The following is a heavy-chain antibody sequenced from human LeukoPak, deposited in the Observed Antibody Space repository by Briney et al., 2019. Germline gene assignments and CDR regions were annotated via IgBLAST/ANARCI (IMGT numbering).Heavy chain of an antibody. CDR3: ARMYYDFWCGYPYYFDY. J-gene: IGHJ4*02. D-gene: IGHD3-3*01. CDR1: GGSVSSGSYY. Sequence: SSETLSLTCTVSGGSVSSGSYYWSWIRQPPGKGLEWIGYIYYSGSTNYNPSLKSRVTISVDTSKNQFSLKLSSVTAAGTAVYYCARMYYDFWCGYPYYFDYWGQGTLVTVSS. V-gene: IGHV4-61*01. CDR2: IYYSGST.